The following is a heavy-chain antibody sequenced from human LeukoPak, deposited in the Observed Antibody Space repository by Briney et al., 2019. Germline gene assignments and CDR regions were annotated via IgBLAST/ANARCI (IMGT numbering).Heavy chain of an antibody. CDR1: GFTFSSYG. CDR2: ISGSGGST. Sequence: SGGSLRLSCAASGFTFSSYGMGWVRQAPGKGLEWVSAISGSGGSTYYADSVKGRFTISRDNSMNTLYLQMNSLRAEDTAVYYCAKDPPGDCYSCFDYWGQGTLVTVSS. CDR3: AKDPPGDCYSCFDY. V-gene: IGHV3-23*01. J-gene: IGHJ4*02. D-gene: IGHD2-21*02.